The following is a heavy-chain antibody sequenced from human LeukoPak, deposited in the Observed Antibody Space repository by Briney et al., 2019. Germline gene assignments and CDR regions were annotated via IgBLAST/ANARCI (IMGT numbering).Heavy chain of an antibody. CDR2: INAGNGNT. V-gene: IGHV1-3*01. Sequence: ASGKVSCKASGYTFTIYAMHWVRQAPGQRLEWMGWINAGNGNTKYSQKFQGRVTITRDTSASTAYMELSSLRSEDTAVYYCARPRQDYDILTGYYTDAFDIWGQGTMVTVSS. D-gene: IGHD3-9*01. J-gene: IGHJ3*02. CDR3: ARPRQDYDILTGYYTDAFDI. CDR1: GYTFTIYA.